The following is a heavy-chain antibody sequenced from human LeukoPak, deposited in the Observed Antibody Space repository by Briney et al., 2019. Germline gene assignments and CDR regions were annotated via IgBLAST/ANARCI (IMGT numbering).Heavy chain of an antibody. CDR2: ISGSGDTT. J-gene: IGHJ3*02. Sequence: GGSLRLSCAASGFTFRSYAMNWIRQAPGKGLEWVSVISGSGDTTNYADSVKGRFTISRDNSKNTLYLQMNNLRAEATAVYYCAKSITMIVVVVGNAFDIWGQGTMVTVSS. D-gene: IGHD3-22*01. CDR3: AKSITMIVVVVGNAFDI. V-gene: IGHV3-23*01. CDR1: GFTFRSYA.